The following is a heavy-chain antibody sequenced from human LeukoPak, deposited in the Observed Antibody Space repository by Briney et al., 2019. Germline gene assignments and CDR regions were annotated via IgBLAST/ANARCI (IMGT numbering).Heavy chain of an antibody. J-gene: IGHJ4*02. V-gene: IGHV3-9*03. CDR1: GFTFDDYA. D-gene: IGHD6-19*01. CDR2: ISWNSGSI. Sequence: GGSLRLSCAASGFTFDDYAMHWVRQAPGKGLEWVSGISWNSGSIGYADSVKGRFTISRDNAKNSLYLQMNSLRAEDMALYYCAKAHLSSGWYGYFDSWGQGTLVTVSS. CDR3: AKAHLSSGWYGYFDS.